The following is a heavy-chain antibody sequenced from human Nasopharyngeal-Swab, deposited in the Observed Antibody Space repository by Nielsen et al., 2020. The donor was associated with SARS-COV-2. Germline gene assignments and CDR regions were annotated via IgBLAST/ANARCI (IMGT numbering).Heavy chain of an antibody. V-gene: IGHV3-23*01. Sequence: GESLKISCAASGFTFSSYAMSWVRQAPGKGLEWVSAISGSGGSTYYADSVKGRFTISRDNSKNTLYLQMNNLRAEDTAVYYCAKDHNSSGWPYGMDVWGQGTTVTVSS. CDR1: GFTFSSYA. CDR2: ISGSGGST. D-gene: IGHD6-19*01. CDR3: AKDHNSSGWPYGMDV. J-gene: IGHJ6*02.